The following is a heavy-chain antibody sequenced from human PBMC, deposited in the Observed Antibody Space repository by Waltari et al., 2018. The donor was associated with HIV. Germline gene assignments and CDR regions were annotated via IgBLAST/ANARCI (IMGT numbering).Heavy chain of an antibody. CDR1: GFTFSSYG. Sequence: QVQLVESGGGVVQPGRSLSLSCAASGFTFSSYGMPWVRQASGQGLEWVAVIWDDGSNKYYADSVKGRFTISRDKSKNTLYLQMNSLRAEDTAVYYCAPDGYPGNWGQGTLVTVSS. V-gene: IGHV3-33*01. CDR2: IWDDGSNK. J-gene: IGHJ4*02. D-gene: IGHD5-12*01. CDR3: APDGYPGN.